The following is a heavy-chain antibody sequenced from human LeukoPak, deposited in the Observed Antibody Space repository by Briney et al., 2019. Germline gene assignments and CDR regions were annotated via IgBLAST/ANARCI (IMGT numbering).Heavy chain of an antibody. J-gene: IGHJ4*02. D-gene: IGHD4-17*01. V-gene: IGHV3-30*03. CDR2: ISYDGSNK. CDR3: ARAYGDYVPFDY. CDR1: GFTFSSYG. Sequence: GGSLRLSCAASGFTFSSYGMHWVRQAPGKGLEWVAVISYDGSNKYYADSVNGRFTISRDNSKNTLYLQMNSLRAEDTAAYYCARAYGDYVPFDYWGQGTLVTVSS.